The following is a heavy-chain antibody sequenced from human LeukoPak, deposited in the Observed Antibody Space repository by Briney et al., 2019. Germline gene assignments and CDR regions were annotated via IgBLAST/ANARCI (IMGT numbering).Heavy chain of an antibody. V-gene: IGHV1-2*02. D-gene: IGHD2-2*01. Sequence: GASLKVSCKASGNTFTGYYMHWVRQAPGQGLEWMGWINPNSGGTNYAQKFQGRVTMTRDTSISTAYMELSRLRSDDTAVYYCARGPRYCSSTSCSEFDYWGQGTLVTVSS. J-gene: IGHJ4*02. CDR3: ARGPRYCSSTSCSEFDY. CDR1: GNTFTGYY. CDR2: INPNSGGT.